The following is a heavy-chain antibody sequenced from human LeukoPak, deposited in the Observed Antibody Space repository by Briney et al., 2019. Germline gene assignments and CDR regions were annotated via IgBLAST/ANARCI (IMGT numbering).Heavy chain of an antibody. CDR3: ARDPVYYGSGSYSRFDP. CDR2: ISYDGSNK. Sequence: GRSLRPSCAASGFTFSSYAMHWVRQAPGKGLEWVAVISYDGSNKYYADSVKGRFTISRDNSKNTLYLQMNSLRAEDTAVYYCARDPVYYGSGSYSRFDPWGQGTLVTVSS. D-gene: IGHD3-10*01. CDR1: GFTFSSYA. J-gene: IGHJ5*02. V-gene: IGHV3-30*04.